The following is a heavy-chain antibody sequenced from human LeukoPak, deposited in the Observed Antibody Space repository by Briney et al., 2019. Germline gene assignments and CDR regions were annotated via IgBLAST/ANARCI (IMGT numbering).Heavy chain of an antibody. Sequence: GSLRLSCAASGFTFSSYWMHWVRQAPGKGLVWVSRINSDGSSTSYADSVKGRFTISRDNAKNTLYLQMNSLRAEDTAVYYRARGHSSSWFPFDYWGQGTLVTVSS. J-gene: IGHJ4*02. CDR3: ARGHSSSWFPFDY. V-gene: IGHV3-74*01. D-gene: IGHD6-13*01. CDR2: INSDGSST. CDR1: GFTFSSYW.